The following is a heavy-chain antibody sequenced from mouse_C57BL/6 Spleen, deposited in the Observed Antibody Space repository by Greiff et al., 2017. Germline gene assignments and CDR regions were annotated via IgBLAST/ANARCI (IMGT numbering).Heavy chain of an antibody. CDR2: IDPSDSET. CDR1: GYTFTSYT. V-gene: IGHV1-4*01. CDR3: ARGGYSYYFDY. J-gene: IGHJ2*01. D-gene: IGHD2-3*01. Sequence: QVQLQQSGAELARPGASVKMSCKASGYTFTSYTMHWVKQRPGQGLEWIGNIDPSDSETHYNQKFKDKATLTVDKSSSTAYMQLSSLTSEDSAVYYCARGGYSYYFDYWGQGTTLTVSS.